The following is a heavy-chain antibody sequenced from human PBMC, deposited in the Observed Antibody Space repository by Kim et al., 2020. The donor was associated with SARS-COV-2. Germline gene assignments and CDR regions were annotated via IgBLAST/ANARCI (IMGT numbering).Heavy chain of an antibody. D-gene: IGHD3-10*01. J-gene: IGHJ4*02. V-gene: IGHV3-30*03. Sequence: GGSLRLSCAASGFTFSSYGMHWVRQAPGKGLEWVAVISSDGRKKYYADSVKGRFTISRDDSKKTLFLQLNSLRREDMAVYYCARGPGRADYWGQGTLVTVS. CDR2: ISSDGRKK. CDR3: ARGPGRADY. CDR1: GFTFSSYG.